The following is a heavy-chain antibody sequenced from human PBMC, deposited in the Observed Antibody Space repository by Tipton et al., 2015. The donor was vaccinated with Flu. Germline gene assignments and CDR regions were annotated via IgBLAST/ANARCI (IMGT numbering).Heavy chain of an antibody. Sequence: RSLRLSCAASGFTFSSYAMHWVRQAPGKGLEWVAVISYDGSDKYYADSVKGRFTISRDNSENTLYLQINSLGAEDTAVYYCAKGWGSELPSSRVFDYWGQGTLVTVSS. CDR1: GFTFSSYA. J-gene: IGHJ4*02. CDR2: ISYDGSDK. D-gene: IGHD3-16*01. V-gene: IGHV3-30*04. CDR3: AKGWGSELPSSRVFDY.